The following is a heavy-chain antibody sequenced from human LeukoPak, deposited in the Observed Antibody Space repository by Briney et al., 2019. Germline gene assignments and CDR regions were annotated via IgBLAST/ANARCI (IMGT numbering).Heavy chain of an antibody. CDR3: ARKYYGGNSIDY. Sequence: GGSLRLSCAASGFTVSSNYMSWVRQAPGKGLVWVSRINSDGSSTSYADSVKGRFTISRDNAKNTLYLQMNSLRAEDTAVYYCARKYYGGNSIDYWGQGTLVTVSS. V-gene: IGHV3-74*01. CDR2: INSDGSST. CDR1: GFTVSSNY. J-gene: IGHJ4*02. D-gene: IGHD4-23*01.